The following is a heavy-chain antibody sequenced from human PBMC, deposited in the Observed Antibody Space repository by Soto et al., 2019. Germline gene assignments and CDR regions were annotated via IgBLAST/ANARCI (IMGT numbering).Heavy chain of an antibody. Sequence: ASVKVSCKASGYTFTSYGISWVRQAPGQGLEWMGWISAYNGNTNYAQKLQGRVTMTTDTSTSTAYMELRSLRSDDTAVYYCARDTTITIFGVAHGRDAFDIWGQGTMVTVSS. CDR3: ARDTTITIFGVAHGRDAFDI. CDR2: ISAYNGNT. J-gene: IGHJ3*02. V-gene: IGHV1-18*01. D-gene: IGHD3-3*01. CDR1: GYTFTSYG.